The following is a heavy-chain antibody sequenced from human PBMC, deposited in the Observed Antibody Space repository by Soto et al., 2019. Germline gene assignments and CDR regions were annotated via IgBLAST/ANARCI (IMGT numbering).Heavy chain of an antibody. CDR3: ARINSTGGEIIAQQYFDY. D-gene: IGHD2-8*02. V-gene: IGHV4-34*02. J-gene: IGHJ4*02. CDR2: INHGGST. Sequence: QVQLQQWGARLLQPSETLSLTCDVSGGSFSGYDWRWIRQPPAKGLEWIGDINHGGSTNYNPSLMTRVTISMDTSKKQLSLKLSSVTAADTAVYYCARINSTGGEIIAQQYFDYWGQGALVTVSS. CDR1: GGSFSGYD.